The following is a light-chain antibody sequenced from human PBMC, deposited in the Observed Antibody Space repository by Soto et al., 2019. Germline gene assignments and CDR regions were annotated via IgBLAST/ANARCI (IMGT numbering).Light chain of an antibody. CDR2: GAA. J-gene: IGKJ4*01. CDR3: QQYNNWPPKLT. V-gene: IGKV3-15*01. Sequence: EIVMTQSPATLSVSPGERATLSCRASQSVSSNLSWYQQKPGQAPRLLIYGAATRATGIPARFSGSGSGTEFPLTISSLQSEDFAVYYCQQYNNWPPKLTVGGGTKVEIK. CDR1: QSVSSN.